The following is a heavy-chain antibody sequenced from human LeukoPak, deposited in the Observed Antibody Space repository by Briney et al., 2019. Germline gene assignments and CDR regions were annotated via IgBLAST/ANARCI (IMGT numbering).Heavy chain of an antibody. CDR2: INPSGGST. V-gene: IGHV1-46*01. J-gene: IGHJ6*02. D-gene: IGHD2-15*01. CDR1: GYTFTSYY. Sequence: GASVKVSCKASGYTFTSYYMHWVRQAPGQGLEWMGIINPSGGSTSYAQKFQGRVTMTRDTSTSTVYMELSSLRSEDTAVYYCARVSGRLLLLNGMDVWGQGTTVTVSS. CDR3: ARVSGRLLLLNGMDV.